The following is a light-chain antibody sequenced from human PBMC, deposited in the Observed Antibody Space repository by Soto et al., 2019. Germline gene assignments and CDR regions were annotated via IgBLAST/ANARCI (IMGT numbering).Light chain of an antibody. Sequence: DIQMTQSPSTLSASVGDRVTITCRASQSISNWLAWYQQKPGKAPKLLIYKASTLESGVPSRFSGSGSGTEFTLTISSLQPDDFATYYCQQYSSYSFGQVTKLEIK. CDR1: QSISNW. J-gene: IGKJ2*01. CDR2: KAS. V-gene: IGKV1-5*03. CDR3: QQYSSYS.